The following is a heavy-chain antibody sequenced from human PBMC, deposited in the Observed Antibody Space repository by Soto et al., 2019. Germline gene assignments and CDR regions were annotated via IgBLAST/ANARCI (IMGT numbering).Heavy chain of an antibody. CDR1: GGTFSSYA. CDR2: IIPISGTA. V-gene: IGHV1-69*06. D-gene: IGHD6-13*01. J-gene: IGHJ6*02. Sequence: QVQLVQSGAEVKKPGSSVKVSCKASGGTFSSYAISWVRQAPGQGLEWMGGIIPISGTANYAQKFQGRVTITADKSTSTAYMELSSLRSEDTAVYYCAREIGYSSSWPSSGYYYYGMDVWGQGTTVTVSS. CDR3: AREIGYSSSWPSSGYYYYGMDV.